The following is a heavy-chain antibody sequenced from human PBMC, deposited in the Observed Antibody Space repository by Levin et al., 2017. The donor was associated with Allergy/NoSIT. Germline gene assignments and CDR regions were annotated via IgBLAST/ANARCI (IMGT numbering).Heavy chain of an antibody. V-gene: IGHV4-59*01. CDR2: VYDIGSP. CDR1: GGSMNSYY. J-gene: IGHJ3*02. D-gene: IGHD2/OR15-2a*01. CDR3: ARVLSNRASRPPGAFDI. Sequence: SETLSLTCTVSGGSMNSYYWSWIRQPPGKGLEWLGYVYDIGSPKYNPSLKSRVAMSLDTSKKQFSLQLTSVTAADTAVYYCARVLSNRASRPPGAFDIWGQGTMVTVSS.